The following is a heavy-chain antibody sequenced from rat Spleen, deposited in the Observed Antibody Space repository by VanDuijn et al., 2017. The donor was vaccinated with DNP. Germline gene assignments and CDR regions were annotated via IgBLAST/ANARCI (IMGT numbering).Heavy chain of an antibody. CDR2: INTDGGST. CDR1: GFTFSRFW. CDR3: TTSEAYTTDA. D-gene: IGHD1-6*01. Sequence: EVQVLESGGGLVQPGRSLKLSCVASGFTFSRFWMYWIRQAPGKGLEWVASINTDGGSTYYPDSVKGRFTISRDNSKSTLYLQMDSLRSEDTATYYCTTSEAYTTDAWGQGTSVTVSS. V-gene: IGHV5-58*01. J-gene: IGHJ4*01.